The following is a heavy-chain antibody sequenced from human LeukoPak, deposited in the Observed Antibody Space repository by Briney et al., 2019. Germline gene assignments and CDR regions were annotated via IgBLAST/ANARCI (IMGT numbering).Heavy chain of an antibody. V-gene: IGHV1-18*01. CDR1: GYTFTSYG. Sequence: ASVKVSCKASGYTFTSYGITWVRQAPGQGLGWMGWISIYNDNTAYAHKLQGRVTMTTDTSTSTAYMELRSLRSDDTALYFCARALRPGVASAAAHWGQGTLVTVST. CDR3: ARALRPGVASAAAH. CDR2: ISIYNDNT. J-gene: IGHJ4*02. D-gene: IGHD6-13*01.